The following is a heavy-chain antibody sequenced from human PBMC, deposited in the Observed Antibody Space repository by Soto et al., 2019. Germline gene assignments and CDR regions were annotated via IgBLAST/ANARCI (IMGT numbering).Heavy chain of an antibody. Sequence: PSETLSLTCTVSGGSISSYYWSWIRQPPGKGLEWIGSINYSGSTNYSPSVKSRITISVDTSKNQYSLKLHSVTATDTAVYYCARLFGCSGGSCYFDPWGQGTLVTVSS. J-gene: IGHJ5*02. CDR1: GGSISSYY. CDR3: ARLFGCSGGSCYFDP. CDR2: INYSGST. D-gene: IGHD2-15*01. V-gene: IGHV4-59*08.